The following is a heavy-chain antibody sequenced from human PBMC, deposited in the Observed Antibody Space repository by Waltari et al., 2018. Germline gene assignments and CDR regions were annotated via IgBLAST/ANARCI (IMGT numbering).Heavy chain of an antibody. V-gene: IGHV4-34*01. CDR3: ARGEGFWQQFAPTPTYYFDY. CDR1: GGSFSGSY. CDR2: IHHSGST. D-gene: IGHD6-13*01. J-gene: IGHJ4*02. Sequence: QLQLQESGPGLLKPSETLSLTCAVYGGSFSGSYWSWIRTPTGTGRAWIGEIHHSGSTNYNPSLKSRVTISVDKSKNQFSLKLSSVTAADTAVYYCARGEGFWQQFAPTPTYYFDYWGQGTLVTVSS.